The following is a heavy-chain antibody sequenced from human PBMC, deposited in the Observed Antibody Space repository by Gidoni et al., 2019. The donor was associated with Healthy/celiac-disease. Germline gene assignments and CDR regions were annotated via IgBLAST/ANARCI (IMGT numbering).Heavy chain of an antibody. CDR3: ARHGVGATTDFDY. D-gene: IGHD1-26*01. J-gene: IGHJ4*02. CDR1: GGSISSSSYY. CDR2: IYYSGST. Sequence: QLQLQESGPGLVKPSEPLSLTCTVSGGSISSSSYYWGWIRQPPGKGLEWIGSIYYSGSTYYNPSLKSRVTISVDTSKNQFSLKLSSVTAADTAVYYCARHGVGATTDFDYWGQGTLVTVSS. V-gene: IGHV4-39*01.